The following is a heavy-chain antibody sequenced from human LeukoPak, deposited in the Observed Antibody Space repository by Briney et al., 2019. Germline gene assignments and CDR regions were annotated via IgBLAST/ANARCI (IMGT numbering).Heavy chain of an antibody. CDR2: ISYDGSNK. Sequence: GGSLRLSCAASGFTFSSYGMHWVRQAPGKGLEWVAVISYDGSNKHYADSVKGRFTISRGNSKNTLYLQMNSLRAEDTAVYYCAKDHRAYCGGDCVDFDYWGQGTLVTVSS. J-gene: IGHJ4*02. V-gene: IGHV3-30*18. CDR1: GFTFSSYG. D-gene: IGHD2-21*02. CDR3: AKDHRAYCGGDCVDFDY.